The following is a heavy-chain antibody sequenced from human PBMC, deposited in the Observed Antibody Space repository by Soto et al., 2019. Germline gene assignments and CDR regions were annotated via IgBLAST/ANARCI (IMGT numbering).Heavy chain of an antibody. D-gene: IGHD6-13*01. CDR3: ARESVAAAGTGGIDP. CDR1: GGSISSYY. V-gene: IGHV4-59*01. J-gene: IGHJ5*02. CDR2: IYYSGST. Sequence: SETLSLTCTVSGGSISSYYWSWIRQPPGKGLEWIGYIYYSGSTNYNPSLKSRVTISVDTSKNQFSLKLSSVTAADTAVYYCARESVAAAGTGGIDPWGQGTLVTVSS.